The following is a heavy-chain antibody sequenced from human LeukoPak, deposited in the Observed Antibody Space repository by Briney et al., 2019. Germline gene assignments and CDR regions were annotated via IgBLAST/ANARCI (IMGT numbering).Heavy chain of an antibody. CDR1: GYTFTSYG. V-gene: IGHV1-18*01. Sequence: ASVKDSCKASGYTFTSYGVSWVRQAPGQGLEWMGWISAYNGNTNYAQKLQGRVTITTDESTSTAYMELSSLRSEDTAVYYCARELVVVPAATYYFDYWGQGTLVTVSS. CDR3: ARELVVVPAATYYFDY. CDR2: ISAYNGNT. D-gene: IGHD2-2*01. J-gene: IGHJ4*02.